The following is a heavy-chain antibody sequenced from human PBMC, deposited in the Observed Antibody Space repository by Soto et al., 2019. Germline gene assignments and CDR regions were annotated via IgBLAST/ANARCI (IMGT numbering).Heavy chain of an antibody. J-gene: IGHJ4*02. CDR2: SRSRADNYAT. CDR1: GITFSDHD. Sequence: EVQWVESGGGLVQPGGSLRLSCATSGITFSDHDMDWVRQAPGKGLEWLGRSRSRADNYATDYAASVRGRFTFSRDDSKSSLSLQMRSLKTGDTAMYYCVLWVRGLINYWGQGTLVTVSS. D-gene: IGHD3-10*01. CDR3: VLWVRGLINY. V-gene: IGHV3-72*01.